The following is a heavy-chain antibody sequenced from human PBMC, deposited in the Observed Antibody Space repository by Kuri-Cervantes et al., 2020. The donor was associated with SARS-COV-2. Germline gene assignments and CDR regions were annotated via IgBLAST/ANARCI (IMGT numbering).Heavy chain of an antibody. CDR1: GFTFSSYS. D-gene: IGHD3-3*01. J-gene: IGHJ4*02. V-gene: IGHV3-7*05. Sequence: GGSLRLSCAASGFTFSSYSMNWVRQAPGKGLEWVANIKQDGSEKYYVDSVKGRFTISRDNAKNSLYLQMNSLRAEDTAVYYCARAIQIDYWGQGTLVTVSS. CDR3: ARAIQIDY. CDR2: IKQDGSEK.